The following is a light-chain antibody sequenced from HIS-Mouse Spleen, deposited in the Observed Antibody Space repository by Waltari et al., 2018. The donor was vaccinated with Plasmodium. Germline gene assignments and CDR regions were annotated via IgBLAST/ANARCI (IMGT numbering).Light chain of an antibody. J-gene: IGLJ2*01. Sequence: SYELTPPPSLSVSPGQTPTLTCSSDICGDNYACWYQQQPSQSPVLVIYQDSKRPSGIPERFSGSNSVNTATLTISGTQAMEEADYYCQAWDSSTVVFGGGTKLTVL. CDR3: QAWDSSTVV. CDR1: ICGDNY. V-gene: IGLV3-1*01. CDR2: QDS.